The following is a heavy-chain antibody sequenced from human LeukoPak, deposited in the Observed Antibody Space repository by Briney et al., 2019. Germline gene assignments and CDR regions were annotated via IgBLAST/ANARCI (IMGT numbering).Heavy chain of an antibody. Sequence: GGSLRLSCAASGFTFSNYAMSWVRQAPGKGLEWVSLISGSGDRTFYADSVKGRFTISRDNSKNTLYLQVSSLRAEDTAVYYCARNRESEWLPFPLGYWGQGPLVTVSS. J-gene: IGHJ4*02. CDR1: GFTFSNYA. D-gene: IGHD5-12*01. CDR3: ARNRESEWLPFPLGY. V-gene: IGHV3-23*01. CDR2: ISGSGDRT.